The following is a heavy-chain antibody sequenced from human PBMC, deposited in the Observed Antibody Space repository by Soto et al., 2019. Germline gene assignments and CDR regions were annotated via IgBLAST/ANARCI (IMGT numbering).Heavy chain of an antibody. CDR1: GFTFSTYW. Sequence: EVQLVESGGGLVQPGGSLRLSCAASGFTFSTYWMHWFRQAPGKGLEWVSHINSDGRNTRFADSVKGRFTISRDNAKNTLYLQMNSLRAEDTAVYYCARGWRFFVWRDWYFDLWGRGTLVTVSS. V-gene: IGHV3-74*01. J-gene: IGHJ2*01. CDR2: INSDGRNT. D-gene: IGHD3-9*01. CDR3: ARGWRFFVWRDWYFDL.